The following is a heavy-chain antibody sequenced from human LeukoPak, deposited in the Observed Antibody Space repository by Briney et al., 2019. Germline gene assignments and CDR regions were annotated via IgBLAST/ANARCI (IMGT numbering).Heavy chain of an antibody. Sequence: GESLQISCAASGFTFSGYDMHWVRQAPGKGLEWVAVIWYDGANKYYADSVKGRFTISRDNSKNTLYLQMNSLRAEDTAVYYCAREISADAFDIWGQGTMVTVSS. CDR3: AREISADAFDI. V-gene: IGHV3-33*01. CDR1: GFTFSGYD. J-gene: IGHJ3*02. D-gene: IGHD6-25*01. CDR2: IWYDGANK.